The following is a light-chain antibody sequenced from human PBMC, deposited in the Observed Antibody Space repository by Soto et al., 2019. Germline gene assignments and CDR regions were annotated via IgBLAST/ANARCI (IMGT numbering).Light chain of an antibody. CDR1: QSVGRW. Sequence: IQMTQSPATLPASVGDSVTITCRASQSVGRWLAWYQQKPGKAPKLLLYDASTLQSGVPSRFSGSGSGTDFTLTISRLHPDDFATYYCQQYNTYPWTFGQGTKVDI. CDR3: QQYNTYPWT. J-gene: IGKJ1*01. V-gene: IGKV1-5*01. CDR2: DAS.